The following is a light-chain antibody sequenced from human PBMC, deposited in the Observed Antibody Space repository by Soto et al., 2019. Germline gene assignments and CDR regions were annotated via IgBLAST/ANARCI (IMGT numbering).Light chain of an antibody. Sequence: TQPASVSGSPGQSITISCTGTSRDVGSYNYVSWYQQRPGKAPRLMIYDVSDRPSGISIRFSGSKSGNTASLTISGLQAEDEADYFCSSYTSSSTVVFGGGTKLTVL. CDR1: SRDVGSYNY. CDR2: DVS. CDR3: SSYTSSSTVV. J-gene: IGLJ3*02. V-gene: IGLV2-14*01.